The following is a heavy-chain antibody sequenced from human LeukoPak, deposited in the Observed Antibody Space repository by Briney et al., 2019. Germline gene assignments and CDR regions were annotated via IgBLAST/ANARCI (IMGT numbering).Heavy chain of an antibody. V-gene: IGHV1-69*05. Sequence: GASVKVSCKASGGTFSSYAISWVRQAPGQGLEWMGGIIPIFGTANYAQKFQGRVTITTDESTSTAYMELSSLRSEDTAVYYCAGEGNRSSDSSASYPLDYWGQGTLVTVSS. CDR2: IIPIFGTA. CDR1: GGTFSSYA. J-gene: IGHJ4*02. D-gene: IGHD1-26*01. CDR3: AGEGNRSSDSSASYPLDY.